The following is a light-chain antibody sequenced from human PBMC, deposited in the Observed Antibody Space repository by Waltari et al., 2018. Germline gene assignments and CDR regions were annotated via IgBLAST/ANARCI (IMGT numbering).Light chain of an antibody. V-gene: IGKV3-20*01. Sequence: EIVLTQSPGTLSLSPGERPTLSCRASQSVSSSYLAWYQQKPGQAPRLLIYGESSRATGSPDRFSGSGSGTDFTLTIIRLEPEDFAVYYCQQYGSSPPRTFGQGTKVEIK. CDR1: QSVSSSY. CDR2: GES. CDR3: QQYGSSPPRT. J-gene: IGKJ1*01.